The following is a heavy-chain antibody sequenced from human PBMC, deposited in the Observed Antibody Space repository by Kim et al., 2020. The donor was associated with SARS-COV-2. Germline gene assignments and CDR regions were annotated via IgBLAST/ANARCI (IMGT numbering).Heavy chain of an antibody. J-gene: IGHJ3*02. Sequence: IGYVEPVKGRFTISRDNAKNSLYLQMNSLRAEDTALYYWAGGYKDAFDIWGQGTMVTVSS. V-gene: IGHV3-9*01. CDR2: I. CDR3: AGGYKDAFDI. D-gene: IGHD1-1*01.